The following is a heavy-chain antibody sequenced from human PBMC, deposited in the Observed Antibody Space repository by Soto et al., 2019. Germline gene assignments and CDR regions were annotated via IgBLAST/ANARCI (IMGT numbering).Heavy chain of an antibody. CDR3: ARLHGSGKVDY. D-gene: IGHD3-10*01. J-gene: IGHJ4*02. CDR1: GGSIISSSYY. Sequence: SETLSLTCTVSGGSIISSSYYWVWIRQPPGKGLEWIGSIYYSGSTYYNPSLKSRVTISVDTSKNQFSLKLSSVTAADTAVYYCARLHGSGKVDYWGQGTLVTVSS. V-gene: IGHV4-39*01. CDR2: IYYSGST.